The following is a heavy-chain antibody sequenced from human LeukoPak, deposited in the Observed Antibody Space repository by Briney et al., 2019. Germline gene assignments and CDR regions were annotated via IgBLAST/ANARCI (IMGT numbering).Heavy chain of an antibody. CDR3: ARGAPITMIVVVSIDI. J-gene: IGHJ3*02. CDR2: ISSSSSYI. D-gene: IGHD3-22*01. Sequence: PGGSLRLSCAASGFTFSSYSMNWVRQAPGKGLEWVSSISSSSSYIYYADSVKGRFTITRDNAKNSLYLQMNSLRAEDTAVYYCARGAPITMIVVVSIDIWGQGTMVTVPS. CDR1: GFTFSSYS. V-gene: IGHV3-21*01.